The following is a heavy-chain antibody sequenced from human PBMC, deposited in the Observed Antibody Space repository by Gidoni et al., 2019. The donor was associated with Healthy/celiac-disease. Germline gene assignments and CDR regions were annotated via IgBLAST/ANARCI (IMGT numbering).Heavy chain of an antibody. D-gene: IGHD6-13*01. CDR1: GFTFSSYS. CDR2: ISSSSSYI. Sequence: EVQLVESGGGLVKPGGSLRLSCAASGFTFSSYSMNWVRQAPGKGLEWVSSISSSSSYIYYADSVKGRFTISRDNAKNSLYLQMNSLRAEDTAVYYCARDFWQQPRSPICDWGQGTLVTVSS. CDR3: ARDFWQQPRSPICD. J-gene: IGHJ4*02. V-gene: IGHV3-21*01.